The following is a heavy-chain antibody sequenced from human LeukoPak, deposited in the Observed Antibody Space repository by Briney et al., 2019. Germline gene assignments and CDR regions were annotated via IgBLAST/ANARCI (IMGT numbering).Heavy chain of an antibody. J-gene: IGHJ3*02. CDR2: ISSSGSTI. CDR3: ARDPSCGGDCYAYDAFDI. D-gene: IGHD2-21*02. CDR1: GFTFSDYY. V-gene: IGHV3-11*01. Sequence: GGSLRLSCAASGFTFSDYYMSWIRQAPGKGLEWVSYISSSGSTIYYADSVKGRFTISRDNAKNSLYLQMNSLGAEDTAVYYCARDPSCGGDCYAYDAFDIWGQGTMVTVSS.